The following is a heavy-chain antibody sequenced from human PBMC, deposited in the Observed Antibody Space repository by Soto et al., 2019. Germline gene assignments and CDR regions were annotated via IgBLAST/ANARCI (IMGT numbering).Heavy chain of an antibody. Sequence: PGGSLRLSCAASRFTFSSYGMHWVRQAPGKGLEWVAVISYDGSNKYYADSVKGRFTISRDNSKNTLYLQMNSLRAEDTAVYYCARDLAWFDYWGQGTLVTSPQ. CDR2: ISYDGSNK. CDR3: ARDLAWFDY. J-gene: IGHJ4*02. V-gene: IGHV3-30*03. CDR1: RFTFSSYG.